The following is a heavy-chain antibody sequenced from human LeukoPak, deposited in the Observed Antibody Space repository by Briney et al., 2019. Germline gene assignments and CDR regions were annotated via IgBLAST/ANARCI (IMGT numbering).Heavy chain of an antibody. CDR1: GFPFNTHF. CDR3: VKDLSGTWSFDY. D-gene: IGHD1-26*01. Sequence: GGSLRLSCSASGFPFNTHFMHWVRQTPGKALEYVSTISTNGETTFYADSVTGRFTISRDNSQNTLYLQMSSLRPDDTAVYYCVKDLSGTWSFDYWGQGTLVTVSS. CDR2: ISTNGETT. J-gene: IGHJ4*02. V-gene: IGHV3-64D*06.